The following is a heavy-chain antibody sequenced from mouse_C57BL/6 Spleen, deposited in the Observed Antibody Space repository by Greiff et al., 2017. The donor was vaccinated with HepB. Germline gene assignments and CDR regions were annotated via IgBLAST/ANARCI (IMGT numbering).Heavy chain of an antibody. J-gene: IGHJ2*01. CDR1: GFTFSDFY. V-gene: IGHV7-1*01. Sequence: EVMLVESGGGLVQSGRSLRLSCATSGFTFSDFYMEWVRQAPGKGLEWIAASRNKANDYTTEYSAAVKGRFIVSRDTSQSILYLQMNALRAEDTAIYYCARDDGNSYFDYWGQGTTLTVSS. D-gene: IGHD1-1*01. CDR2: SRNKANDYTT. CDR3: ARDDGNSYFDY.